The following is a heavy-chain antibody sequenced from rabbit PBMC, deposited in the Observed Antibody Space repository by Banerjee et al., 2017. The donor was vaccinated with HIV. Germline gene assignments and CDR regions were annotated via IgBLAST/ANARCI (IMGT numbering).Heavy chain of an antibody. J-gene: IGHJ4*01. Sequence: QEQLKESGGGLVQPGGSLKLSCKASGFDFSSYAITWVRQAPGKGLEYIGYITYRGSAYYASWVNGRFTISKTSSTTVTLQMTSLTAADTATYFCTRGLVAGVLSLWGPGTLVTVS. D-gene: IGHD4-1*01. CDR2: ITYRGSA. CDR3: TRGLVAGVLSL. V-gene: IGHV1S39*01. CDR1: GFDFSSYA.